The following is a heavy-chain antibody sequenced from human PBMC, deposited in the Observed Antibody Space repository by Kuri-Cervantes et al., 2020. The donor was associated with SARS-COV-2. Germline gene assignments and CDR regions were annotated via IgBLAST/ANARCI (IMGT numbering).Heavy chain of an antibody. Sequence: GESLKISCAASGFTFSSYGMHWVRQAPGKGLEWVAFIRYDGSNKYYADSVKGQFTISRDNSKNTLYLQMNSLRAEDTAVYYCAKPIVVPARPHYYYYYMDVWGKGTTVTVSS. CDR3: AKPIVVPARPHYYYYYMDV. CDR2: IRYDGSNK. V-gene: IGHV3-30*02. D-gene: IGHD2-2*01. CDR1: GFTFSSYG. J-gene: IGHJ6*03.